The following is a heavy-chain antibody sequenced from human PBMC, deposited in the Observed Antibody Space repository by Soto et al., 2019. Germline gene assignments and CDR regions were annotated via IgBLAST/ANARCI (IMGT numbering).Heavy chain of an antibody. Sequence: QVQLVQSGAEVKKPGSSVKVSCKASGGIFSTYAISWLRQAPGQGLEWTGGIIPLFGTPNYAQRFQGRVTITADESTSTAYMELSILRSEDTAVYYCARDRDDYGSGNYYNRIDFWGQGTLVTVSS. CDR3: ARDRDDYGSGNYYNRIDF. V-gene: IGHV1-69*01. J-gene: IGHJ4*02. CDR1: GGIFSTYA. CDR2: IIPLFGTP. D-gene: IGHD3-10*01.